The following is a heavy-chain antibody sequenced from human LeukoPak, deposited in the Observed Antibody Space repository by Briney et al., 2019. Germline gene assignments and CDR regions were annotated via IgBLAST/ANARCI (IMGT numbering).Heavy chain of an antibody. J-gene: IGHJ4*02. V-gene: IGHV3-30*04. CDR3: ARPSPPGDGYNPCGY. CDR2: ISNDERNK. D-gene: IGHD5-24*01. CDR1: GFNFHNFA. Sequence: GGSLRLSCEASGFNFHNFAMHWVRQAPGKGLEWVAVISNDERNKYYTDSVKGRFTISRDNSKSTVYLQMNSLRPEDTAVYYCARPSPPGDGYNPCGYWGPGALVIVSS.